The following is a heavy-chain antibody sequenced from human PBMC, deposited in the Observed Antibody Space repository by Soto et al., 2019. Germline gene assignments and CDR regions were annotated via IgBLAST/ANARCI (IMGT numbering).Heavy chain of an antibody. Sequence: PGGSLRLSCAASGFHFRGYTMNWVRQAPGKGLEWVSSISSGGHYIYYADSVRGRFTISRDDAKDSLFLQINSLRAGDTAVYFCARHQSHGTSLLRSFDYWGQGDLVTVSS. V-gene: IGHV3-21*04. D-gene: IGHD3-22*01. CDR1: GFHFRGYT. CDR2: ISSGGHYI. J-gene: IGHJ4*02. CDR3: ARHQSHGTSLLRSFDY.